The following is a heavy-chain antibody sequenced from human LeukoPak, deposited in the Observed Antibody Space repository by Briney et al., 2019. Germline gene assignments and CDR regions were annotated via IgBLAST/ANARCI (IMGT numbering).Heavy chain of an antibody. Sequence: PSETLSLTCTVSGGSITRSNYFWGWIRQPPGKGLEWIGIIFYIGNTYYNPSLESRLPISVDTSRNHFSLKLSSVTAADTAVYYCARRGGSGWYHDYWGQGTLVTVSS. J-gene: IGHJ4*02. CDR3: ARRGGSGWYHDY. CDR2: IFYIGNT. V-gene: IGHV4-39*02. D-gene: IGHD6-19*01. CDR1: GGSITRSNYF.